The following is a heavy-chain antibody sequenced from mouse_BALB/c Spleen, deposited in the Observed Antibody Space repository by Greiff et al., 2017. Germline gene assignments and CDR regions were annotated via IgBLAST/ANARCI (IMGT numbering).Heavy chain of an antibody. J-gene: IGHJ4*01. D-gene: IGHD2-2*01. CDR1: GFTFSSYT. Sequence: EVKLMESGGGLVQPGGSLKLSCAASGFTFSSYTMSWVRQTPEKRLEWVAYISDGGSYTYYPDSVKGRFTISRDNAKNNLYLQMSSLKSEDTAMYYCANGYPYYYAMDYWGQGTSVTVSS. CDR2: ISDGGSYT. CDR3: ANGYPYYYAMDY. V-gene: IGHV5-12-2*01.